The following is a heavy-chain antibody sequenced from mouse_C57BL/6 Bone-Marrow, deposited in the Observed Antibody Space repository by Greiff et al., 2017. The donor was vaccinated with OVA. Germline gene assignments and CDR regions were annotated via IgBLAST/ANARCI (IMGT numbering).Heavy chain of an antibody. J-gene: IGHJ4*01. CDR3: ARFRYYGSSDYAMDY. D-gene: IGHD1-1*01. Sequence: EVQLQQSGPVLVKPGASVKMSCKASGYTFTDYYMNWVKQSHGKSLEWIGVINPYNGGTSYNQKFKGKATLTVDKSSSTAYMELNSLTSEDSAVYYCARFRYYGSSDYAMDYWGQGTAVTVSS. V-gene: IGHV1-19*01. CDR2: INPYNGGT. CDR1: GYTFTDYY.